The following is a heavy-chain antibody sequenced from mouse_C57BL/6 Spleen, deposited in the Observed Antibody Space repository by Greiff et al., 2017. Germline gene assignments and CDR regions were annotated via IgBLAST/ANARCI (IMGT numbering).Heavy chain of an antibody. CDR2: INSDGSST. Sequence: EVKLVESEGGLVQPGSSMKLSCTASGFTFSDYYMAWVRQVPGKGLEWVANINSDGSSTYYLDSLKSRFIISRDNAKNILYLQVSSLKSEDTATYYCARDRTYAMEYWGQGTSVTVSA. J-gene: IGHJ4*01. CDR1: GFTFSDYY. V-gene: IGHV5-16*01. CDR3: ARDRTYAMEY.